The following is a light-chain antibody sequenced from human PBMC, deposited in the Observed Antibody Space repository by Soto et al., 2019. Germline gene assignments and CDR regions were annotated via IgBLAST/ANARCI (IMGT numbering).Light chain of an antibody. J-gene: IGKJ1*01. CDR1: QDIRND. CDR2: AAS. CDR3: LQENSYPWT. Sequence: AIQMTQSPSSLSASVGDRVTITCRASQDIRNDLGWYQEKVGQAPKFLIYAASNLQSGVPSRFSGSGSGTESTLTISSLQPEDFATYYCLQENSYPWTFGQGTKVEI. V-gene: IGKV1-6*01.